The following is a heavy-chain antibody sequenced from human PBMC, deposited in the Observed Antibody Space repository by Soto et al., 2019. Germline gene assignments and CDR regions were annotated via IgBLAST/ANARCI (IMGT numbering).Heavy chain of an antibody. CDR3: AKGSVTTPSYYYYMDV. CDR2: ISGSGGST. J-gene: IGHJ6*03. CDR1: GFTFSSYA. D-gene: IGHD4-4*01. Sequence: EVQLLESGGGLVQPGGSLRLSCAASGFTFSSYAMSWVRQAPGKGLEWVSAISGSGGSTYYADSVKGRFTISRDNSKNTLYLQMNSLRAEDTAVYSCAKGSVTTPSYYYYMDVWGKGTTVTVSS. V-gene: IGHV3-23*01.